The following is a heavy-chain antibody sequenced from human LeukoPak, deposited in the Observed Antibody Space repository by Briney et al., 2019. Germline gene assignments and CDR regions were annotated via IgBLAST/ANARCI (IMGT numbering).Heavy chain of an antibody. Sequence: TSETLSLNCTVSGDSIKSDSYYWGWIRQPPGKGLEWIGTIYYSGSTYYNPSLKSRVTISVDTSKNQFSVKLSSVTAADTALYYCARHKEDFHDSSGPNFWYFDLWGRGTLVTASS. CDR3: ARHKEDFHDSSGPNFWYFDL. CDR2: IYYSGST. J-gene: IGHJ2*01. CDR1: GDSIKSDSYY. D-gene: IGHD3-22*01. V-gene: IGHV4-39*01.